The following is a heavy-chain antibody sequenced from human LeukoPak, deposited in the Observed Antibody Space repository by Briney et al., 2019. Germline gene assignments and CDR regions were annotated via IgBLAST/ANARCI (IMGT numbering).Heavy chain of an antibody. V-gene: IGHV5-51*01. CDR2: IFPGDSDT. D-gene: IGHD6-6*01. CDR3: ARLIVGSSSTGWFDP. J-gene: IGHJ5*02. CDR1: GYIFTSYW. Sequence: GESLKISCKASGYIFTSYWIGWVRQMPGKGLEWMGVIFPGDSDTKYSPSFQGQVTISADKSISTAYLQWSSLKVSDTAIYYCARLIVGSSSTGWFDPWGQGTLVTVSS.